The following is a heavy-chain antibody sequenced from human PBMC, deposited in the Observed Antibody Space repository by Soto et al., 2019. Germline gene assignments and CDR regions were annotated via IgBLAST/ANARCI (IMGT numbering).Heavy chain of an antibody. CDR2: INPDGGGT. J-gene: IGHJ6*02. Sequence: QVQLVQSGAEVKKPGASVKVSCKASGYTFTSYYMHCVRLAPGQGLEWLGIINPDGGGTSYAQQFQGRVIMTRDTSTSTVYMEISSLRSEDTAVYYCAVGVNYLCMDVWGQGTKVTVSS. CDR3: AVGVNYLCMDV. V-gene: IGHV1-46*01. D-gene: IGHD4-4*01. CDR1: GYTFTSYY.